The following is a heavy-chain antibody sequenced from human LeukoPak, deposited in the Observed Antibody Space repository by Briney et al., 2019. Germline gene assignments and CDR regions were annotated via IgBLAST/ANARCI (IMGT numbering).Heavy chain of an antibody. D-gene: IGHD6-13*01. CDR1: GFTVSSNY. J-gene: IGHJ4*02. CDR2: IYSGGST. V-gene: IGHV3-66*01. Sequence: GGSLRLSCAASGFTVSSNYIRWVRQAPGKGLEWVSVIYSGGSTYYADSVKGRFTISRDNSKNTLYLQMNSLRAEDTAVYYCAKVETAAAATLRGFDYWGQGTLVTVSS. CDR3: AKVETAAAATLRGFDY.